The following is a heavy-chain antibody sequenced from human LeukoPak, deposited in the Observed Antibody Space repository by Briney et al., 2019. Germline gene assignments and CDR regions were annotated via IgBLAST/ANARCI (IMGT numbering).Heavy chain of an antibody. V-gene: IGHV3-30-3*01. CDR2: ISHDGSNK. J-gene: IGHJ3*02. CDR1: GFTFSSYA. CDR3: ARVPITMIDPRGAFDI. Sequence: GGSLRLSCAASGFTFSSYAMHWVRQAPGKGLKWVAVISHDGSNKYYADSVKGRFTISRDNSKNTLYLQMNSLRAEDTAVYYCARVPITMIDPRGAFDIWGQGTMVTVSS. D-gene: IGHD3-22*01.